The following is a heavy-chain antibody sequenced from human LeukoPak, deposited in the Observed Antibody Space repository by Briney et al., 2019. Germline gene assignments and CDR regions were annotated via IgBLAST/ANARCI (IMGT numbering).Heavy chain of an antibody. CDR3: APTRSGAGNAFDI. Sequence: AGGSLRLSCAASGFTFDDYGMSWVRQAPGKGREWVYGIHWNDRSTGYPDSVKARFTITRDNAKNSLSLQMNSLRAEDTALYHCAPTRSGAGNAFDIWGQGTMVTVSS. CDR1: GFTFDDYG. J-gene: IGHJ3*02. D-gene: IGHD3-10*01. CDR2: IHWNDRST. V-gene: IGHV3-20*01.